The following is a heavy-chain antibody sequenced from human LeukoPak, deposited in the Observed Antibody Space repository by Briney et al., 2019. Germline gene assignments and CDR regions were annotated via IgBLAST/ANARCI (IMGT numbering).Heavy chain of an antibody. D-gene: IGHD5-24*01. CDR1: GYSISSDYY. V-gene: IGHV4-38-2*01. Sequence: KPSETLSLTCAVSGYSISSDYYWGWIRQPPGKGLEWIGSIYHSGSTYYNPSLESRVTISLDTSKNQFSLKLSSVTAADTAVYYCARGQRWVQYDDAFDIWGQGTMVTVSS. CDR3: ARGQRWVQYDDAFDI. CDR2: IYHSGST. J-gene: IGHJ3*02.